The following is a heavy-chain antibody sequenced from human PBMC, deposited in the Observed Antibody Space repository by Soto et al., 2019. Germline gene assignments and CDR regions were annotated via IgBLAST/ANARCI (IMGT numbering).Heavy chain of an antibody. Sequence: ASVKVSCKASGYTFTSYYMHWVRQAPGQGLEWMGIINPSGGSTSYAQKFQGRVTMTRDTSTSTVYMELNSLRAEDTAVYYCARDLRIAAAIYYYGMDVWGQGTTVTVS. V-gene: IGHV1-46*01. CDR3: ARDLRIAAAIYYYGMDV. CDR2: INPSGGST. J-gene: IGHJ6*02. D-gene: IGHD6-13*01. CDR1: GYTFTSYY.